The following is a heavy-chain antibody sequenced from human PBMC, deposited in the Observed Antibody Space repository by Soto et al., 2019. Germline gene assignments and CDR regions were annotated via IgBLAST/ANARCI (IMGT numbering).Heavy chain of an antibody. D-gene: IGHD3-22*01. Sequence: GGSLRLSCAASGFTFSSYSMNWVCQAPGKGLEWVSYISSSSSTIYYADSVKGRFTISRDNAKNSLYLQMNSLRDEETAVYYCARDYYDSSGYYPGQNAFDIWGQGTMVTVSS. J-gene: IGHJ3*02. CDR1: GFTFSSYS. V-gene: IGHV3-48*02. CDR3: ARDYYDSSGYYPGQNAFDI. CDR2: ISSSSSTI.